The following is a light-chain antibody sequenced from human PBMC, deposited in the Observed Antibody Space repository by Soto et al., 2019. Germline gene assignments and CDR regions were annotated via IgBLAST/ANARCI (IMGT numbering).Light chain of an antibody. CDR1: QNINNY. CDR2: DAS. CDR3: QQYNGYSRT. Sequence: DIQMTQSPSSLSASVGDRVTITCQASQNINNYLNWYQQKPGRAPKLLIYDASNLEAGVPSRFSGSGSGTEFTLTISSMQPDDFATFYCQQYNGYSRTFGQGTKVDIK. V-gene: IGKV1-33*01. J-gene: IGKJ1*01.